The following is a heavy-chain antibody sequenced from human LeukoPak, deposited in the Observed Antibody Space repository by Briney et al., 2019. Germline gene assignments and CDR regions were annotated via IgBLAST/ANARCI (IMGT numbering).Heavy chain of an antibody. J-gene: IGHJ4*02. Sequence: PSETLSLTCTVSGDSISSYYWSWIRQAPGKGLEWIGYIYYSGSTNNNPSLKSRVTISVDTSKNQFSLKLSSVTAADTAVYYCARSSSRPYYFDYWGQGTLVTVSS. CDR3: ARSSSRPYYFDY. CDR1: GDSISSYY. V-gene: IGHV4-59*01. D-gene: IGHD6-13*01. CDR2: IYYSGST.